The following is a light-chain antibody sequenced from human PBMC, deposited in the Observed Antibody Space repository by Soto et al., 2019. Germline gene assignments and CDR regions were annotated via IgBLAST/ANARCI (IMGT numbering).Light chain of an antibody. Sequence: DIQSAQSPSTLSPSVGDRVTISCQASRSLTRGGAWYHQKPGKAPKLLIYETSILYTEVPSRFSGSGPGTDFPLTISRLPHDVIGYYYCQYYSSFWTFGQGTKVDIK. CDR2: ETS. J-gene: IGKJ1*01. CDR1: RSLTRG. V-gene: IGKV1-5*03. CDR3: QYYSSFWT.